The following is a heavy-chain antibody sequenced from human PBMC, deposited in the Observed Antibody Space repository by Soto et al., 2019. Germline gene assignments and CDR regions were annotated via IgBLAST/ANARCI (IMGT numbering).Heavy chain of an antibody. J-gene: IGHJ4*02. D-gene: IGHD6-13*01. CDR1: GFTFSSYA. CDR3: AKSRRYSSSWSAFDY. V-gene: IGHV3-23*01. CDR2: ISGSGGST. Sequence: GGSLRLSCAASGFTFSSYAMSWVRQAPGKGLEWVSAISGSGGSTYYADSVKGRFTISRDNSKNTLYLQMNSLRAEDTAVYYCAKSRRYSSSWSAFDYWGQGTLVTVSS.